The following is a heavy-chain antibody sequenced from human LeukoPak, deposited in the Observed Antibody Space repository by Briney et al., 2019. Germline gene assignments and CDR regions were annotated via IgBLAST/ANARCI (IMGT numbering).Heavy chain of an antibody. CDR1: VFPFSVYA. D-gene: IGHD5-24*01. V-gene: IGHV3-64D*09. Sequence: GRSLRLSCSVSVFPFSVYAMHWVPEAPGRGLQYVSSIRSNGGKTYFTDSVKGRFTISRDNSKNTLYLQMSSLRLEDTAVYYCVKDRWVDYWGQGVLVTVSS. J-gene: IGHJ4*02. CDR3: VKDRWVDY. CDR2: IRSNGGKT.